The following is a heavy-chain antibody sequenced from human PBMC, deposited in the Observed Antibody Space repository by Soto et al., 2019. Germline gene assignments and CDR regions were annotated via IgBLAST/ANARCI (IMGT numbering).Heavy chain of an antibody. J-gene: IGHJ4*02. CDR1: GFTFSSYG. D-gene: IGHD3-10*01. Sequence: QVQLVESGGGVVQPGRSLRLSCAASGFTFSSYGMHWVRQAPGKGLEWVAVISYDGSNKYYADSVKGRFTISRDNSKNTLYLQMNSLRAEDTAVYYCAKGAGGVWGQGTLVTVSS. CDR3: AKGAGGV. CDR2: ISYDGSNK. V-gene: IGHV3-30*18.